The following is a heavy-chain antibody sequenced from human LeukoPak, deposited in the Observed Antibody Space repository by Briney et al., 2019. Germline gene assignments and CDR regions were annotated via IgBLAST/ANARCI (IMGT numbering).Heavy chain of an antibody. V-gene: IGHV1-18*01. CDR1: GYTFTSYR. J-gene: IGHJ6*02. CDR3: VREVTMVRGVITFDHYNGMDG. CDR2: ISVYNGDT. Sequence: RPSPKASCKASGYTFTSYRISSVRHAPGQGLEWVGWISVYNGDTNYAQKLQGRITMTTDASTSTAYMELRSLRSDDTALYYCVREVTMVRGVITFDHYNGMDGWGQGTAVTVSS. D-gene: IGHD3-10*01.